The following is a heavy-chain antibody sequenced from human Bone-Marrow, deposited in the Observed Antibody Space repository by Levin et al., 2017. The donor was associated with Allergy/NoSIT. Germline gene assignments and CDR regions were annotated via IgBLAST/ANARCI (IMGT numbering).Heavy chain of an antibody. Sequence: ASVKVSCTASGYTFTSSGITWVRQAPGQGLEWMAWISAHNGNTNYAQKFQDRVTLTTDTSTNTAYMEVRTLRSDDTAVYYCATDQIPGADGYDIWGQGTMVTISS. CDR1: GYTFTSSG. CDR3: ATDQIPGADGYDI. CDR2: ISAHNGNT. V-gene: IGHV1-18*04. J-gene: IGHJ3*02. D-gene: IGHD5-24*01.